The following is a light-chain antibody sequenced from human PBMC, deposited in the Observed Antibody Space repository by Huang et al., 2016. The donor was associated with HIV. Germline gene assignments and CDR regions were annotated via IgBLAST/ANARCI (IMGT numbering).Light chain of an antibody. CDR1: QDVGSY. CDR2: DTF. J-gene: IGKJ2*01. CDR3: QQRANWYT. V-gene: IGKV3-11*01. Sequence: EIVLTQSPDTLSLSPGESATLSCRASQDVGSYCAWFQQKPGQAPRLLIYDTFKRSTGIADSFSGSGSGTDFTLTITGLEPEDFAVYYCQQRANWYTFGQGTQLEIK.